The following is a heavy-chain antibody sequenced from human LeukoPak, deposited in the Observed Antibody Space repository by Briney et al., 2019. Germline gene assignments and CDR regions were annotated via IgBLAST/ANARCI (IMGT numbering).Heavy chain of an antibody. J-gene: IGHJ5*02. CDR1: GFSLSTSGVG. CDR3: AHSAHYSSSWYLKGGWFDP. Sequence: KESGPTLVKPTQTLTLTCTFSGFSLSTSGVGVGWIRQPPGKALEWLALIYWDDDKRYSPSLKSRLTITKDTSKNQVVLTMTNMDPVDTATSYCAHSAHYSSSWYLKGGWFDPWGQGTLVTVSP. CDR2: IYWDDDK. D-gene: IGHD6-13*01. V-gene: IGHV2-5*02.